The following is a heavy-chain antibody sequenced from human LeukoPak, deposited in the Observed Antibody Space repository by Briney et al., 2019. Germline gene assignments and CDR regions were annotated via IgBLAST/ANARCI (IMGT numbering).Heavy chain of an antibody. CDR1: GFTFDDYA. V-gene: IGHV3-9*01. Sequence: PGGSLRLSCAASGFTFDDYAMHWVRQAPGKGLEWVSGISWNSGSIGYADSVKGRFTISRDNAKNSLYLQMNSLRAEDTALYYCAKGTRRGTYYGDYGGFDYWGRGILVTVSS. CDR3: AKGTRRGTYYGDYGGFDY. J-gene: IGHJ4*02. CDR2: ISWNSGSI. D-gene: IGHD4-17*01.